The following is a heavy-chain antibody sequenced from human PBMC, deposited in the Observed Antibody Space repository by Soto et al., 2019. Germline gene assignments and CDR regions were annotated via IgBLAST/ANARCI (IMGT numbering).Heavy chain of an antibody. CDR1: GFTFSSYG. CDR3: AKDRAMVYANWELVWRHDAHSGMDV. J-gene: IGHJ6*02. Sequence: PGGSLRLSCAASGFTFSSYGMHWVRQAPGKGLEWVAVISYDGSNKYYADSVKGRFTISRDNSKNTLYLQMNSLRAEDTAVYYCAKDRAMVYANWELVWRHDAHSGMDVWGQGTTGTVSS. CDR2: ISYDGSNK. V-gene: IGHV3-30*18. D-gene: IGHD2-8*01.